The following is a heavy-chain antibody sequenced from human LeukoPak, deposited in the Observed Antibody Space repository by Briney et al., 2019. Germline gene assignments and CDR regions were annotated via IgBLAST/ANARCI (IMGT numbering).Heavy chain of an antibody. CDR2: IVVGSGNT. V-gene: IGHV1-58*02. D-gene: IGHD6-19*01. Sequence: SVKVSCKASGFTFTSSAMQWVRQARGQRLEWIGWIVVGSGNTNYAQKFQERVTITRDMSTSTAYMELSSLRSEDTAVYYCAAVGAVAGTLTYYYYDMDVWGQGTTVTVSS. J-gene: IGHJ6*02. CDR3: AAVGAVAGTLTYYYYDMDV. CDR1: GFTFTSSA.